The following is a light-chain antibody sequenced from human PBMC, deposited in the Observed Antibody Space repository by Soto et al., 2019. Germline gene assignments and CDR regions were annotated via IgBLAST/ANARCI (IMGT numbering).Light chain of an antibody. J-gene: IGKJ2*01. V-gene: IGKV1-39*01. CDR3: QQSYSAQYT. Sequence: DIQMTQSPSSLSASVGDRVSLTCRAGQNVRSFVNWYQQKPATAPRLLIYATSNLQSGVPSRISGSGSGTEFTLTISSVQPEDFATYFCQQSYSAQYTFGQGTKLEIK. CDR2: ATS. CDR1: QNVRSF.